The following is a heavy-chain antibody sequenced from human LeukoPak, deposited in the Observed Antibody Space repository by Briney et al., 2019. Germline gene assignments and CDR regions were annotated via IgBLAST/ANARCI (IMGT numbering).Heavy chain of an antibody. J-gene: IGHJ5*02. D-gene: IGHD1-26*01. CDR1: GDSISRGGYY. CDR3: VRHRSGQAWLDP. V-gene: IGHV4-39*01. Sequence: SETLSLTCTVSGDSISRGGYYWSWIRQHPGKGLEWIGCIYYSGSSYYNSSLNSRVTISVDTSKNEFSLRLKSVTATDTALYYCVRHRSGQAWLDPWGQGTLVTVSS. CDR2: IYYSGSS.